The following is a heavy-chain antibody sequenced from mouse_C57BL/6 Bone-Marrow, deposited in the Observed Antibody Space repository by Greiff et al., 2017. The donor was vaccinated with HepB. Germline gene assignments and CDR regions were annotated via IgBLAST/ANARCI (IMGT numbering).Heavy chain of an antibody. J-gene: IGHJ1*03. D-gene: IGHD1-1*01. V-gene: IGHV1-69*01. CDR2: IDPSDSYT. Sequence: QVQLQQPGAELVMPGASVKLSCKASGYTFTSYWMHWVKQRPGQGLEWIGEIDPSDSYTNYNQKFKGKSTLTVDKSSSTAYMQLSSLTSEDSAVYYCAREFYFWRYFVVWGTGTTVTVSS. CDR3: AREFYFWRYFVV. CDR1: GYTFTSYW.